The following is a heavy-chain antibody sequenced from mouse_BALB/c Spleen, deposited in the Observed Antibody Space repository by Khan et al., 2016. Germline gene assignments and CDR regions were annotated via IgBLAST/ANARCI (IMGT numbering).Heavy chain of an antibody. CDR2: IHYSGTT. J-gene: IGHJ3*01. CDR1: GYSIASGYT. Sequence: EVQLQESGPDLVKPSQSLSLTCTVTGYSIASGYTWHWIRQFPGNKLEWMAYIHYSGTTNYNPSLKSRISITRDTSQNQFFLQLKSVTIEDSATYYCVVPHIYFDSDGAWFTYWGQGTLVTVSA. D-gene: IGHD2-4*01. V-gene: IGHV3-1*02. CDR3: VVPHIYFDSDGAWFTY.